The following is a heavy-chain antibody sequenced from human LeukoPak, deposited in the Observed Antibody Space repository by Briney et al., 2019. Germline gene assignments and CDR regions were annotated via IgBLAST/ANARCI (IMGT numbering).Heavy chain of an antibody. J-gene: IGHJ4*02. D-gene: IGHD6-13*01. CDR3: ARDYSSSLQLWPFLFDY. Sequence: PGGSLRLSCAASGFTFSSYSMNWVRQAPGKGLEWVSSISSSSSYIYYADSVKGRFTISRDNAKNSLYLQMNSLRAEDTAVYYCARDYSSSLQLWPFLFDYWGQGTLVTVSS. CDR1: GFTFSSYS. CDR2: ISSSSSYI. V-gene: IGHV3-21*01.